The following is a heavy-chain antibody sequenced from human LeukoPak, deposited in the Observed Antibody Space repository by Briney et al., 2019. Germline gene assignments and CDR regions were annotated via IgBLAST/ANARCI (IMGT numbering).Heavy chain of an antibody. CDR1: GGSVNSNNW. V-gene: IGHV4-4*02. Sequence: SGTLSLTCAVSGGSVNSNNWWSWVRQPPGKGLEWIGEVYRSGGTHYNPSLKSRVTISLDQSTNQFSLKLISVTASDTAVYYCANLGEYRFDFGCWGQGTLVTVSS. J-gene: IGHJ4*02. D-gene: IGHD3-16*02. CDR3: ANLGEYRFDFGC. CDR2: VYRSGGT.